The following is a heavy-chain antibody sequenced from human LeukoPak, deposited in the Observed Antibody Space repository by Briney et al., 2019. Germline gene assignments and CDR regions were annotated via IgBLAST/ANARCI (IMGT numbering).Heavy chain of an antibody. CDR3: AREKDTAMDKTYYFDY. D-gene: IGHD5-18*01. J-gene: IGHJ4*02. CDR2: IIPILGIA. CDR1: GGTFSSYA. V-gene: IGHV1-69*04. Sequence: VASVKVSCKASGGTFSSYAISWVRQAPGQGLEWMGRIIPILGIANYAQKFQGRVTITADKSTSTAYMELSSLRSEDTAVYYCAREKDTAMDKTYYFDYWGQGTLVTVSS.